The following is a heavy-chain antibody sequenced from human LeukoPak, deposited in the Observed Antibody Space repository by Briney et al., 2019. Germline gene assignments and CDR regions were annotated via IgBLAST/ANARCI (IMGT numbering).Heavy chain of an antibody. J-gene: IGHJ3*02. CDR2: ISSGGSTI. CDR3: ARDINSVAFDM. V-gene: IGHV3-11*04. Sequence: GGSLRLSCATSGFTFSDYYMTWMRQAPGKGLEWVSYISSGGSTIYYADSVKGRFTISRDNAKNSLSLQMNSLRAEDTAVYYCARDINSVAFDMWGQGTVVTVSS. CDR1: GFTFSDYY. D-gene: IGHD1-1*01.